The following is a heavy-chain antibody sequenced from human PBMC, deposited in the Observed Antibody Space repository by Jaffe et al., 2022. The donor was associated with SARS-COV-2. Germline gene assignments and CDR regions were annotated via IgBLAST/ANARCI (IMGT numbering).Heavy chain of an antibody. J-gene: IGHJ4*02. CDR2: INHSGST. D-gene: IGHD5-12*01. Sequence: QVQLQQWGAGLLKPSETLSLTCAVYGGSFSGYYWSWIRQPPGKGLEWIGEINHSGSTNYNPSLKSRVTISVDTSKNQFSLKLSSVTAADTAVYYCARGDGGYDLYFDYWGQGTLVTVSS. CDR3: ARGDGGYDLYFDY. CDR1: GGSFSGYY. V-gene: IGHV4-34*01.